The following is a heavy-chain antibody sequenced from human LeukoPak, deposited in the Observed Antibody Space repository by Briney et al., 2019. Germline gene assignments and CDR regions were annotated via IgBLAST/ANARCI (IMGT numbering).Heavy chain of an antibody. CDR3: ARWIAAAHFDY. J-gene: IGHJ4*02. V-gene: IGHV4-4*02. CDR2: IYHSGST. D-gene: IGHD6-13*01. Sequence: SETLSLTCAVSGGSISSSNWWSWVRQPPGKGLEWIGEIYHSGSTYYNPSLKSRVTISVDTSKNQFSLKLSSVTAADTAVYYCARWIAAAHFDYWGQGTLVTVSS. CDR1: GGSISSSNW.